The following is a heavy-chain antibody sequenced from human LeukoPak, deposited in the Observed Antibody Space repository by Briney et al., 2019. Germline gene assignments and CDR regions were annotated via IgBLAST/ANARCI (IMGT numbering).Heavy chain of an antibody. J-gene: IGHJ6*02. CDR1: GFTLRVNY. D-gene: IGHD6-19*01. V-gene: IGHV3-53*01. CDR2: IYANGST. Sequence: GGSLRLSCAASGFTLRVNYMTWVRQAPGKGLEWVSVIYANGSTYYPDSVKGRFTISRDNSKSSLYLQMNSLRAEDTAVYYCARCKGGWSDHYYGLDVWGQGTTVTVSS. CDR3: ARCKGGWSDHYYGLDV.